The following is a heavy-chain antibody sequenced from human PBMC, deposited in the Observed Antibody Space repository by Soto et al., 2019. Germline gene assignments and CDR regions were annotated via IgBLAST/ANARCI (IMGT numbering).Heavy chain of an antibody. CDR2: ITGDGTTT. CDR1: TFPFSSYV. D-gene: IGHD3-16*01. Sequence: EVYLLESGGGFVQPGESLRLSCAASTFPFSSYVMHWFRQAPGKGLEWVSAITGDGTTTYYADSVKGRFTISRDNSKNTLYLQIHNLRANDTALYYCAKPYGFYFYYMHVWGNGTAVTVSS. V-gene: IGHV3-23*01. J-gene: IGHJ6*03. CDR3: AKPYGFYFYYMHV.